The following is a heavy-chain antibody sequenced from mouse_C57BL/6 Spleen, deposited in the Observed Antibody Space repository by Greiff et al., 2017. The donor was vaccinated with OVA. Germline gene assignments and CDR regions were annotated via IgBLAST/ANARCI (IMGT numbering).Heavy chain of an antibody. D-gene: IGHD1-1*01. CDR1: GYTFTSYW. CDR2: IDPSDSYT. Sequence: QVQLQHPGAELVRPGTSVKLSCKASGYTFTSYWMHWVKQRPGQGLEWIGVIDPSDSYTNYNQKFKGKATLTVDTSSSTAYMQLSSLTSEDSAVYYCARGDYGSPYYFDYWGQGTTLTVSS. V-gene: IGHV1-59*01. CDR3: ARGDYGSPYYFDY. J-gene: IGHJ2*01.